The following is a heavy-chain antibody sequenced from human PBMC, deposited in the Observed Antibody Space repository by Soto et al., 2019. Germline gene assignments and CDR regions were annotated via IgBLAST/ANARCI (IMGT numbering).Heavy chain of an antibody. V-gene: IGHV4-39*01. D-gene: IGHD3-10*01. CDR1: GGSISGYY. CDR3: ARHRGPAPVY. Sequence: QVQLQESGPGLVKPSETLSLTCTVSGGSISGYYWTWIRQPPGKGLEWVGSLFSGGTTDYNPSLKSRLTMSFDTSKNHFSLKLRSVTAADTAVYYCARHRGPAPVYWGQGTLVTASS. CDR2: LFSGGTT. J-gene: IGHJ4*02.